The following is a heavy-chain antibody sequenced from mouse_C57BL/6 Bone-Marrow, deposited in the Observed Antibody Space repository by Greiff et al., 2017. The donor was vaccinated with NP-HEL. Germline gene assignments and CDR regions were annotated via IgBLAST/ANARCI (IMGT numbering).Heavy chain of an antibody. D-gene: IGHD2-1*01. V-gene: IGHV14-2*01. CDR1: GFNIKDYY. Sequence: EVQLQQSGAELVKPGASVKLSCTASGFNIKDYYMHWVKQRTEQGLEWIGRIDPEDGETKYAPNFQGKAPITADTSSNTASLQLSSLTSEDTAVYYCARCIYYGNVFDYWGQGTTLTVSS. CDR2: IDPEDGET. J-gene: IGHJ2*01. CDR3: ARCIYYGNVFDY.